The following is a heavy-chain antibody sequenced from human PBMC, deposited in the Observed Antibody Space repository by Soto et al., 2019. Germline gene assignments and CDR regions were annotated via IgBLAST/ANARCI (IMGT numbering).Heavy chain of an antibody. CDR1: GGTFSSYS. CDR2: SIPIFGTA. J-gene: IGHJ4*02. CDR3: ARDGGRHSGGIDY. D-gene: IGHD1-26*01. Sequence: QVQLVQSGAEVKKPGSSVKVSCKASGGTFSSYSINWVRQAPGQGLEWMGESIPIFGTANYAQKFQGRVTITADESTSTAYLELSSLRSEATAGYYCARDGGRHSGGIDYWGQGTLVTVSS. V-gene: IGHV1-69*01.